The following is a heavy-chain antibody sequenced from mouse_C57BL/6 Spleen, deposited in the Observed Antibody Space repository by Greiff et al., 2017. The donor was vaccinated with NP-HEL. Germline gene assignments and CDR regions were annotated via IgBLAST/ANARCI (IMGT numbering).Heavy chain of an antibody. V-gene: IGHV1-26*01. Sequence: VQLQQSGPELVKPGASVKISCKASGYTFTDYYMNWVKQSHGKSLEWIGDINPNNGGTSYNQKFKGKATLTVDKSSSTAYMELRSLTSEDSAVYYCARSRDGYYPAWFAYWGQGTLVTVSA. D-gene: IGHD2-3*01. CDR1: GYTFTDYY. CDR2: INPNNGGT. J-gene: IGHJ3*01. CDR3: ARSRDGYYPAWFAY.